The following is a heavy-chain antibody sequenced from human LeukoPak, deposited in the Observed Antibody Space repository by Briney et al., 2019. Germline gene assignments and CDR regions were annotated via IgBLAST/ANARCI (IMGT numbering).Heavy chain of an antibody. J-gene: IGHJ6*02. CDR2: ISAYNGNT. V-gene: IGHV1-18*01. CDR3: ARVPVPLPHTYGMDV. Sequence: ASVKVSCKASGYTFTSYGISWVRQAPGQGLEWMGWISAYNGNTNYAQKLQGRVTMTTDTSTSTAYMELRSLRSDDTAVYYCARVPVPLPHTYGMDVWGQGTTVTVSS. CDR1: GYTFTSYG. D-gene: IGHD6-6*01.